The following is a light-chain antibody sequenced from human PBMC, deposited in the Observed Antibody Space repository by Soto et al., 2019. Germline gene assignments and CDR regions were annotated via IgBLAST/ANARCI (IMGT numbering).Light chain of an antibody. CDR3: QQRSNWPST. J-gene: IGKJ1*01. CDR1: QSVSSY. Sequence: EIVLTQSPATLSLSPGERDTLSCRASQSVSSYLVWYQQKPGQAPRLLIYDASNRATGIPARFSGSGSGTDFTLTICRLELEDIEVYSCQQRSNWPSTFVQGTKV. CDR2: DAS. V-gene: IGKV3-11*01.